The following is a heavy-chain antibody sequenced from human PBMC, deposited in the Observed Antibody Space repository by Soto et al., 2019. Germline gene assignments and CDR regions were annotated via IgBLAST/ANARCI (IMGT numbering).Heavy chain of an antibody. J-gene: IGHJ4*02. Sequence: SETLSLTFTVSGGSITSISNYYWSWIRQPPGKGLEWIGYIYYSGSTNYNPSLKSRVTISVDTSKNQFSLKLSSVTAADTAVYYCARSYYYESSGYYYFDYWGQGTLVTVS. CDR2: IYYSGST. CDR3: ARSYYYESSGYYYFDY. V-gene: IGHV4-59*13. CDR1: GGSITSISNYY. D-gene: IGHD3-22*01.